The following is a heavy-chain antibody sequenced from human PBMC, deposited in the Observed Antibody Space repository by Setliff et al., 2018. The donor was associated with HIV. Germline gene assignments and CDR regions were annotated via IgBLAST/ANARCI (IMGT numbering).Heavy chain of an antibody. CDR1: GGSISSGSYY. CDR2: IYTGGTT. V-gene: IGHV4-61*09. D-gene: IGHD4-17*01. CDR3: CRSMTTVLEDAFEI. J-gene: IGHJ3*02. Sequence: SETLSLTCTVSGGSISSGSYYWTWIRQPAGKGLEWIGHIYTGGTTNYNPSLKSRVSISADMSKNHFSLNLSSVTAADTAVYHCCRSMTTVLEDAFEIWGQGAMVTVSS.